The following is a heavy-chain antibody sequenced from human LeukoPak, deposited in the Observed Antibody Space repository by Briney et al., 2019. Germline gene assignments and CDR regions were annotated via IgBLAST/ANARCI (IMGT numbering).Heavy chain of an antibody. D-gene: IGHD3-3*01. CDR3: ARQNNFDFWSGFFDY. CDR1: GGSFSNYNYY. J-gene: IGHJ4*02. CDR2: IHYVGST. V-gene: IGHV4-39*01. Sequence: KPSETLSLTCTVSGGSFSNYNYYWGWIRQSPGKGLEWIGSIHYVGSTYYNPSLNSRVTISVDTSKNKFSLNLSSVTAADTAVYYCARQNNFDFWSGFFDYWGLGALVTVSS.